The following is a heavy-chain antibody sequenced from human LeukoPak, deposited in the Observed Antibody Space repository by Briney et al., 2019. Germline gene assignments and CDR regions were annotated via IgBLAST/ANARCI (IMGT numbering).Heavy chain of an antibody. CDR3: ARGIPIAAAHYGMDV. CDR2: ISSSSSTI. V-gene: IGHV3-48*04. D-gene: IGHD6-13*01. J-gene: IGHJ6*04. Sequence: PGGSLRLSCAASGFTFSSYSMNWVRQAPGKGLEWVSYISSSSSTIYYADSVKGRFTISRDNAKNSLYLQMNSLRAEDTAVYYCARGIPIAAAHYGMDVWGKGTTVTVSS. CDR1: GFTFSSYS.